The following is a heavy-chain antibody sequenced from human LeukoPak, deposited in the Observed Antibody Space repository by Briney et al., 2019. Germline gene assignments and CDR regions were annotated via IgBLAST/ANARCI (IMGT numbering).Heavy chain of an antibody. CDR1: GGSISSYY. CDR2: IYYSGST. J-gene: IGHJ1*01. D-gene: IGHD6-19*01. V-gene: IGHV4-59*01. Sequence: SETLSLTCTVSGGSISSYYWSWIRQPPGKGLEWIGYIYYSGSTNYNPSLKSRVTISVDTSKNQFSLKLSSVTAADTAVYYCARGRAVAGPQHWGQGTLVTVSS. CDR3: ARGRAVAGPQH.